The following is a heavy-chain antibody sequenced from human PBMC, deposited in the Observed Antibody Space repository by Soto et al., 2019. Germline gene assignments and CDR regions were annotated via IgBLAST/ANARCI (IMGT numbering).Heavy chain of an antibody. CDR2: ISSSSSTI. CDR3: ARDMDFEDFWSGYLARRYYYYYMDV. D-gene: IGHD3-3*01. J-gene: IGHJ6*03. Sequence: GGSLRLSCAASGFTFSSYSMNWVRQAPGKGLEWVSYISSSSSTIYYADSVKGRFTISRDNAKNSLYLQMNSLRAEDTAVYYCARDMDFEDFWSGYLARRYYYYYMDVWGKGTTVTVSS. V-gene: IGHV3-48*01. CDR1: GFTFSSYS.